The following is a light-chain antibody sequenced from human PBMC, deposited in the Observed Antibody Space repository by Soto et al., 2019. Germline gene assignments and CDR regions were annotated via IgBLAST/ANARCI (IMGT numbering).Light chain of an antibody. CDR3: QLRRNWRVFT. J-gene: IGKJ3*01. V-gene: IGKV3-11*01. Sequence: EIVLTQSPATLSLSPRERATLSCRASQSVSSYLAWYQQKPGQDPRLLIYDASNRATGIPARFSGIESGTDFTVTISSIESEDLAVYYYQLRRNWRVFTFGPGTKRDIK. CDR1: QSVSSY. CDR2: DAS.